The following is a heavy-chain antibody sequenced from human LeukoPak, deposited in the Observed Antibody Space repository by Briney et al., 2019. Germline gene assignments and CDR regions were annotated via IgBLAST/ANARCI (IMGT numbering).Heavy chain of an antibody. CDR3: ATGKYDSSDYSAGWYYFDY. V-gene: IGHV4-34*01. CDR2: INHSGSA. Sequence: SETLSLTCAVFGGSLSGYYWTWIRQSPGKGLEWIGEINHSGSANYNRSLKSRVTITIESSKNQFSLELSSVTAADSAMYYCATGKYDSSDYSAGWYYFDYWGQGTLVTVSS. J-gene: IGHJ4*02. CDR1: GGSLSGYY. D-gene: IGHD3-22*01.